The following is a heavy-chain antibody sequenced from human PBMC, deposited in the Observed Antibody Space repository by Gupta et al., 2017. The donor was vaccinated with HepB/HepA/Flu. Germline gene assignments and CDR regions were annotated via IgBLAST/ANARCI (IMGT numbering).Heavy chain of an antibody. Sequence: QVQLQESDPGLAEPSETPSLPCAVSGGAVCGYLWTWMRQPPGKELEWIGYMYYTGSTNYNPSLKSRVAVFVDTSKNQFSLRLSSVTAADTAVYFCARAPYADYGLDVWGQGTTVTVSS. V-gene: IGHV4-59*02. D-gene: IGHD2-2*01. CDR1: GGAVCGYL. J-gene: IGHJ6*02. CDR2: MYYTGST. CDR3: ARAPYADYGLDV.